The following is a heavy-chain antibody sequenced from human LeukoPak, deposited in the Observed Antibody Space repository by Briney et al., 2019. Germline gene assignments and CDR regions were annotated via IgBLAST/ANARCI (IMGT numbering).Heavy chain of an antibody. J-gene: IGHJ5*02. CDR1: GFTFSSYA. CDR3: AKDGARWFGELGPDWFDP. CDR2: ISGSGGAT. V-gene: IGHV3-23*01. D-gene: IGHD3-10*01. Sequence: GGSLRLSCADSGFTFSSYAMSWVRQAPGKGLEWVSTISGSGGATYYADSVKGRFTISRDNSKNTLYLQMNSLRAEDTAVYYCAKDGARWFGELGPDWFDPWGQGTLVTVSS.